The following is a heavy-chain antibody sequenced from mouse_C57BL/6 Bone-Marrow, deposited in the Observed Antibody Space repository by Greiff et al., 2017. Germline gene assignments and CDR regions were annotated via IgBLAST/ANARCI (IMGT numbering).Heavy chain of an antibody. CDR1: GYTFTDYY. CDR3: AREAYYYGSSPAWFAY. Sequence: VQLQQSGPELVKPGASVKISCKASGYTFTDYYMNWVKQSHGKSLEWIGDINPNNGGTSYNQKFKGKATLTVDKSSSPAYMELRSLTSEDSAVYYCAREAYYYGSSPAWFAYWGQGTLVTVSA. D-gene: IGHD1-1*01. V-gene: IGHV1-26*01. J-gene: IGHJ3*01. CDR2: INPNNGGT.